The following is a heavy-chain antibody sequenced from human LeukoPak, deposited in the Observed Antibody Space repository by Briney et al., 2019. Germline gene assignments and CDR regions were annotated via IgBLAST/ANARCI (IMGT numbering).Heavy chain of an antibody. CDR3: ARAAYDNSGYLTL. CDR1: GFTFSASW. CDR2: IWYDGTNK. J-gene: IGHJ4*02. Sequence: GGSLRLSCAASGFTFSASWMHWVRQAPGKGLEWVAVIWYDGTNKYYADFVKGRFTISRDSSKNTLYLQMNSLRAEDTAVYYCARAAYDNSGYLTLWGQGTLVTVSS. D-gene: IGHD3-22*01. V-gene: IGHV3-33*08.